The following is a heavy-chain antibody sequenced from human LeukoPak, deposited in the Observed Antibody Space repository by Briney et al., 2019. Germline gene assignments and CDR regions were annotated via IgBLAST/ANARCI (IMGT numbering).Heavy chain of an antibody. CDR1: AYSISSGYY. D-gene: IGHD6-13*01. Sequence: SETLSLTCTVSAYSISSGYYWGWIRQPPGKGLEWIGSIHHSGNTYYNPSLKSRVTMSVGTSKNQFSLNLRSVTAADTAVYYCVRADYSSSWSHEYFYMDVWGKGTTVTVSS. V-gene: IGHV4-38-2*02. CDR3: VRADYSSSWSHEYFYMDV. J-gene: IGHJ6*03. CDR2: IHHSGNT.